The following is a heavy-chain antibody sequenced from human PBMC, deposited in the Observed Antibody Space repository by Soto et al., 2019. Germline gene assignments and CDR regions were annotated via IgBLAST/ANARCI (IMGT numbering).Heavy chain of an antibody. Sequence: GGSLRLSCAASGFTFSTYSMNWVRQAPGKGLEWVSSISSSSSYIYYADSVKGRFTISRDNAKNSLYLQMNSLRAEDTAVYYCARDLYGSGSYSPPVAFDIWGQGTMVTVSS. CDR1: GFTFSTYS. D-gene: IGHD3-10*01. V-gene: IGHV3-21*01. J-gene: IGHJ3*02. CDR3: ARDLYGSGSYSPPVAFDI. CDR2: ISSSSSYI.